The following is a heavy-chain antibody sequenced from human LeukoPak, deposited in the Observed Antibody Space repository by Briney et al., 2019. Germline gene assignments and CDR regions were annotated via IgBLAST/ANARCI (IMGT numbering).Heavy chain of an antibody. CDR2: IYYSGST. J-gene: IGHJ5*02. Sequence: SETLSLTCTVSGGSISSYYWSWIRQPPGKGLEWIGYIYYSGSTNYNPSLKSRVTISVDTSKNQISLKLSSVTAADTAVYYCARDQIYYYDSSGWFDPWGQGTLVTVSS. V-gene: IGHV4-59*01. CDR3: ARDQIYYYDSSGWFDP. CDR1: GGSISSYY. D-gene: IGHD3-22*01.